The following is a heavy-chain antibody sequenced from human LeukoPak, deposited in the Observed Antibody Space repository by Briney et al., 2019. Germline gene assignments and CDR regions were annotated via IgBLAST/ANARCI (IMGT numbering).Heavy chain of an antibody. D-gene: IGHD3-10*01. J-gene: IGHJ4*02. CDR2: ISSSSSTI. V-gene: IGHV3-48*02. Sequence: GGPLRLSCAASGFTFSSYSMNWVRQAPGKGLEWVSYISSSSSTIYYADSVKGRFTISRDNAKNSLYLQMNSLRDEDTAVYYCARDRVARAYYYGSGMHYWGQGTLVTVSS. CDR1: GFTFSSYS. CDR3: ARDRVARAYYYGSGMHY.